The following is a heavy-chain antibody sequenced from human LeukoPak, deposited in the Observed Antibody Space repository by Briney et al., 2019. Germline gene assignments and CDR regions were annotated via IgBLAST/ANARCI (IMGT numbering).Heavy chain of an antibody. CDR1: GGSISRGSYY. CDR2: IYTSGST. V-gene: IGHV4-61*02. J-gene: IGHJ4*02. Sequence: SETLSLTCTVSGGSISRGSYYWSWIRQPAGKGLEWIGRIYTSGSTNYNPSLKSRVTISVDTSKNQFSLKLSSVTAADTAVYYCARAGGGSLFDYWGQGTLVTVSS. D-gene: IGHD4-23*01. CDR3: ARAGGGSLFDY.